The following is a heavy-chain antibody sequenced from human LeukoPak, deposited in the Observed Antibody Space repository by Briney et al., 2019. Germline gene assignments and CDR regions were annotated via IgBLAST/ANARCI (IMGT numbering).Heavy chain of an antibody. CDR3: ARGGYDIFAFDI. V-gene: IGHV3-33*01. D-gene: IGHD3-9*01. J-gene: IGHJ3*02. CDR2: IWYDGTNK. CDR1: GFTFSSCG. Sequence: PGGSLRLSCAASGFTFSSCGMHWVRQAPGKGLEWVAVIWYDGTNKYYADSVKGRFTISRDNSKNTLYLQMNSLRAEDTAVYYCARGGYDIFAFDIWGQGTMVTVSS.